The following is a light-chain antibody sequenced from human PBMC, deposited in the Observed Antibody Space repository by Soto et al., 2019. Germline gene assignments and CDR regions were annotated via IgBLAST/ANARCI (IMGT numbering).Light chain of an antibody. CDR2: NNN. Sequence: LTQPPSASETPGQRVTISCSGSSSNIGINTVDWFQQLPGTAPKLLIYNNNQRPSGVPDRFSGSKSGTSASLAISGLQSEDESDYYCAAWDDSLNGYVFGTGTKVTVL. CDR3: AAWDDSLNGYV. V-gene: IGLV1-44*01. CDR1: SSNIGINT. J-gene: IGLJ1*01.